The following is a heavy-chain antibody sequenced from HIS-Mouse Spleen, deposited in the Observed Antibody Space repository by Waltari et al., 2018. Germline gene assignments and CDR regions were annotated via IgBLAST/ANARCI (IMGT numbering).Heavy chain of an antibody. D-gene: IGHD6-19*01. V-gene: IGHV3-30*18. J-gene: IGHJ4*02. CDR2: ISYDGSNK. CDR1: VFPFLIYG. CDR3: AKASSGWLDY. Sequence: QVQLVESGGGVVQPGRSLRLSCAASVFPFLIYGMHWVCPAPGKGLEWVAVISYDGSNKYYADSVKGRFTSSRDNSKNTLYLQMNSLRAEDTAVYYCAKASSGWLDYWGQGTLVTVSS.